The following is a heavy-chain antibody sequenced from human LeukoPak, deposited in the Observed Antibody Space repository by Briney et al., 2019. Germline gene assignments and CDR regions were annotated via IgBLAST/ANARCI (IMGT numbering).Heavy chain of an antibody. V-gene: IGHV4-39*01. Sequence: SQTLSLTCTVSGGSISSSSYYWGWIRQPPGKGLDWIGSIYYSGSTYYNPSLKSRVTISVDTSKNQFSLKLSSVTAADTAVYYCARPRFVYDSSGDDAFDIWGQGTMVTVSS. D-gene: IGHD3-22*01. CDR2: IYYSGST. CDR3: ARPRFVYDSSGDDAFDI. J-gene: IGHJ3*02. CDR1: GGSISSSSYY.